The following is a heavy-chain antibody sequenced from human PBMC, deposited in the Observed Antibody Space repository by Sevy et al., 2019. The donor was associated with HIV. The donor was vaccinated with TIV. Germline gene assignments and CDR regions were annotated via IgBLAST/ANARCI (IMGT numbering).Heavy chain of an antibody. V-gene: IGHV3-9*01. J-gene: IGHJ4*02. CDR2: ISWNSGTI. Sequence: GGSLRLSCAASGFSFSNYAMSWVRQAPGKGLDWVSGISWNSGTIDYADSVKGRFTISRDNAKNSLYLQMNSLRAEDTALYKCAKGRGGGTYYFDYWGQGTLVTVSS. CDR1: GFSFSNYA. CDR3: AKGRGGGTYYFDY. D-gene: IGHD3-16*01.